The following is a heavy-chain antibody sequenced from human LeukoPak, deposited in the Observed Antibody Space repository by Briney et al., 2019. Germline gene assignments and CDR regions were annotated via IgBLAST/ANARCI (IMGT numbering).Heavy chain of an antibody. CDR1: GASISRTNYY. Sequence: PSETLSLTCTVSGASISRTNYYWGWIRLPPGQGLEWIGYIYYSGSTNYNPSLKSRVTISVDTSKNQFSLKLSSVTAADTAVYYCARVEAVVGATNSYYYYYGMDVWGQGTTVTVSS. CDR2: IYYSGST. V-gene: IGHV4-61*05. CDR3: ARVEAVVGATNSYYYYYGMDV. D-gene: IGHD1-26*01. J-gene: IGHJ6*02.